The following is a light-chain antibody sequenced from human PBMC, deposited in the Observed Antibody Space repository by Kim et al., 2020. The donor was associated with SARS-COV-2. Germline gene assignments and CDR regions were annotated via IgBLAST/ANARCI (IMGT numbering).Light chain of an antibody. V-gene: IGKV3-11*01. CDR1: QRVSSY. Sequence: WSPGERAPHSCRARQRVSSYLAWYQQKPGQAPRLLINDASNRATGIPARFSGSGYGTDFTLTISSLEPEDFAVYYCQQRSNWPQYSFGKGTKLEI. CDR3: QQRSNWPQYS. J-gene: IGKJ2*03. CDR2: DAS.